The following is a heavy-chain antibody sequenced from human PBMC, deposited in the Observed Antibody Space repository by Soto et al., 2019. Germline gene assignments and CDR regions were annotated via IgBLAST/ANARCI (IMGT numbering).Heavy chain of an antibody. V-gene: IGHV3-74*01. CDR1: GFTFSSYW. D-gene: IGHD3-10*01. CDR2: IDEYGSTI. J-gene: IGHJ4*02. Sequence: EVQLVESGGGLVQPGGSLRLSCAASGFTFSSYWMHWGRQVPGKGLLWVSRIDEYGSTINYAESVMGRFTISRDNARNTVYQEMNSLRAEETALYYCTRDIGGKGAYWGPGTLVTVSS. CDR3: TRDIGGKGAY.